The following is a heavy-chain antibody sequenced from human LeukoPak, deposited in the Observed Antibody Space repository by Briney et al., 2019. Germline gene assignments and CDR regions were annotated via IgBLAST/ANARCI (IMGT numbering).Heavy chain of an antibody. Sequence: GGSLRLSCAASGFTFSSYTMTWVRQAPGKGLEWVSAISGSGGSTYYADSVKGRFTISRDNSKNTLYLQMNSLRAEDTAVYYCAKGRSSDYPYYFDYWGQGTLVTVSS. V-gene: IGHV3-23*01. D-gene: IGHD3-22*01. CDR2: ISGSGGST. CDR3: AKGRSSDYPYYFDY. J-gene: IGHJ4*02. CDR1: GFTFSSYT.